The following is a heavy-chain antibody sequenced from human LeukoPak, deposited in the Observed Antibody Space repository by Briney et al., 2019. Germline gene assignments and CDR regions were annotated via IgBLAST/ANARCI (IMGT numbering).Heavy chain of an antibody. D-gene: IGHD6-13*01. CDR3: ARGRRAAAGKGDY. J-gene: IGHJ4*02. CDR1: GGSFSGYY. V-gene: IGHV4-34*01. CDR2: INHSGST. Sequence: PSETLSLTCAVYGGSFSGYYWSWIRQPPGKGLEWIGEINHSGSTNYNPSLKSRVTISVDTSKNQFSLKLGSVTAADTAVYYCARGRRAAAGKGDYWGQGTLVTVSS.